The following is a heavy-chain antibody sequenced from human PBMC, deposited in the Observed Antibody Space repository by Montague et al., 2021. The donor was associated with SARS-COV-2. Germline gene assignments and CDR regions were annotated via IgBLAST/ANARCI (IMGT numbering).Heavy chain of an antibody. CDR3: SRDRFDFGAGRQGAIDF. V-gene: IGHV4-4*07. D-gene: IGHD3-10*01. CDR2: MHFTGKT. Sequence: SQTLSLTCSVSGDSITNHYWSWIRQPAGKGLEWIGRMHFTGKTNFSPFFSSRLTMSADTSKNQFSLKLTSVTAADTAIYFCSRDRFDFGAGRQGAIDFWGQGTLVTVSS. J-gene: IGHJ4*02. CDR1: GDSITNHY.